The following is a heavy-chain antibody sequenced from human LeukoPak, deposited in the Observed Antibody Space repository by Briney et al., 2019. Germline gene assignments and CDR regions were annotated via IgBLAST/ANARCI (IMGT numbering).Heavy chain of an antibody. CDR2: INTDGTST. Sequence: GGSLRLSCAASRFTFSSYWMHWVRQAPGKGLVWVSRINTDGTSTTYADSVKGRFTISRDNAKNTLYLQMNSLRAEDTAVYYCARDYTYCGGDCYFDYWGQGTLVTVSS. J-gene: IGHJ4*02. D-gene: IGHD2-21*02. CDR1: RFTFSSYW. V-gene: IGHV3-74*01. CDR3: ARDYTYCGGDCYFDY.